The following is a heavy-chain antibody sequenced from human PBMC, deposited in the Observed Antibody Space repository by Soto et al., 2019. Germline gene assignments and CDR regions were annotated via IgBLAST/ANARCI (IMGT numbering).Heavy chain of an antibody. CDR2: IYYSGST. J-gene: IGHJ4*02. D-gene: IGHD3-3*01. CDR1: GGSISSYY. CDR3: ARHVSIFGVVNHLVHFDY. V-gene: IGHV4-59*08. Sequence: QVQLQESGPGLVKPSETLSLTCTVSGGSISSYYWSWIRQPPGKGLEWIGYIYYSGSTNYNPSLKSRVTISVDTSKNQFSLKLSSVTAADTAVYYCARHVSIFGVVNHLVHFDYWGQGTLVTVSS.